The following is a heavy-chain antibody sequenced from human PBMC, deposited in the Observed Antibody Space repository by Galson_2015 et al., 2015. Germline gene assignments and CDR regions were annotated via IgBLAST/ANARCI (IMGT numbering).Heavy chain of an antibody. V-gene: IGHV1-58*01. CDR3: AADRAYSSSWYYFDY. Sequence: SVKVSCKASGFTFTSSAVQWVRQARGQRLEWIGWIGVGSGNTNYAQKFQERVTITRDMSTSTAYMELSSLRSEDTAVYYCAADRAYSSSWYYFDYWGQGTLVTVSS. D-gene: IGHD6-13*01. CDR1: GFTFTSSA. J-gene: IGHJ4*02. CDR2: IGVGSGNT.